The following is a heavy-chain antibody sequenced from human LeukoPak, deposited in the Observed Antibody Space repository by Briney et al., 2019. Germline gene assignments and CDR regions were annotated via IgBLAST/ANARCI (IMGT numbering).Heavy chain of an antibody. V-gene: IGHV3-33*01. Sequence: SGGSLRLSCAASGFTFSSYGMHWVRQAPGKGLEWVAVIWYDGSNKYYADSVKGRFTISRDNSKNTLYLQMNSLRAEDTAVYYCARGRKASSSAPHAEYFQHWGQGTLVTVSS. D-gene: IGHD6-6*01. CDR1: GFTFSSYG. J-gene: IGHJ1*01. CDR2: IWYDGSNK. CDR3: ARGRKASSSAPHAEYFQH.